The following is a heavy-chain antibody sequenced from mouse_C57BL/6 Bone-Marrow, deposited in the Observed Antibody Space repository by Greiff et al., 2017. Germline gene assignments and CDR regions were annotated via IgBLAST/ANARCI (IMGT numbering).Heavy chain of an antibody. Sequence: QVQLQQPGAELVMPGASVKLSCKASGYTFTRYWMHWVKQRPGQGLEWIGEIDPSDSYTNYNQKFKGKSTLTVDKSSSTAYMQLSSLTSEDSAVYYCARKGWYFDVWGTGTTVTVSS. CDR3: ARKGWYFDV. CDR2: IDPSDSYT. CDR1: GYTFTRYW. V-gene: IGHV1-69*01. J-gene: IGHJ1*03.